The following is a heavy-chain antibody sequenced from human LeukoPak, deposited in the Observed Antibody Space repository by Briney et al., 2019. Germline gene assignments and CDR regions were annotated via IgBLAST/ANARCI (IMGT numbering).Heavy chain of an antibody. J-gene: IGHJ4*02. CDR3: AKEEDY. Sequence: PGGSLTLPCAACGLKYSSYAMSWVPQAPGKGLEWVSGNNGSGGRTHYADSVKGRFTISRDNSKNTLYLQMNSLRAEDTAVYYCAKEEDYWGQGTLVTVSS. CDR1: GLKYSSYA. CDR2: NNGSGGRT. V-gene: IGHV3-23*01.